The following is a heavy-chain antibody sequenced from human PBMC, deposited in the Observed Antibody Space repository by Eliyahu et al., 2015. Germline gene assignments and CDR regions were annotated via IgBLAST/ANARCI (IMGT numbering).Heavy chain of an antibody. CDR1: GFTFSTYW. V-gene: IGHV3-74*01. D-gene: IGHD4-17*01. CDR3: GTAFEY. Sequence: EVQLVESGGXLAQXXGSLXLSCAASGFTFSTYWMHWVRQVPGKGXVWVARINSDGTGTSYADSVKGRFTISRDNAKNTVSLQMNSLRAEDTAVYYCGTAFEYWGQGTLVTVSS. J-gene: IGHJ4*02. CDR2: INSDGTGT.